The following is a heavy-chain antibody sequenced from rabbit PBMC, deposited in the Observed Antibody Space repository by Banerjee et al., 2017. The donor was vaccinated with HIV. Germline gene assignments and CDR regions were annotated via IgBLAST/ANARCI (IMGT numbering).Heavy chain of an antibody. D-gene: IGHD8-1*01. Sequence: QEQLVESGGGLVKPGGTLTLTCKASGIDFSSGYDICWVRQAPGKGLEWIGCIYTANGKTYYATWARGRFTISKISSTTVTLQMTSLPVADTATFFCARDAGRGPYIDGAFDLWGPGTLVTVS. CDR2: IYTANGKT. J-gene: IGHJ4*01. V-gene: IGHV1S45*01. CDR1: GIDFSSGYD. CDR3: ARDAGRGPYIDGAFDL.